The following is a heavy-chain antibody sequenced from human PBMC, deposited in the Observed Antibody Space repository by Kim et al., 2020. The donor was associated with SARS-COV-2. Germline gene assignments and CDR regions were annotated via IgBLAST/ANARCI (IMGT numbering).Heavy chain of an antibody. J-gene: IGHJ5*02. CDR2: IHSNGNT. CDR1: GDPINGYY. Sequence: SETLSLTCTVSGDPINGYYWSWIRQSAGRGLQWIGRIHSNGNTNYNPSLKSRVAMSVDTSKNEVSLKLKSVTAADSALYYCARGRGTSITTDWLDPWVQG. D-gene: IGHD3-16*01. V-gene: IGHV4-4*07. CDR3: ARGRGTSITTDWLDP.